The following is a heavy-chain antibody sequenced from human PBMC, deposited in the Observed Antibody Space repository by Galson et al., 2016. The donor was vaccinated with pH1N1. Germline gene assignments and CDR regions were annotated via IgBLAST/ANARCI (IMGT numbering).Heavy chain of an antibody. V-gene: IGHV3-30*03. CDR1: GFRFKDAW. CDR2: ISFDGRNE. J-gene: IGHJ2*01. D-gene: IGHD3/OR15-3a*01. Sequence: LRLSCAASGFRFKDAWMKWVRQAPGKGLESVAVISFDGRNEYYADSVKGRFTIYRDNSKNTMYLQMNSLRAEDTAVYYCARDRFLDNWYFDLWGRVTLVTVSS. CDR3: ARDRFLDNWYFDL.